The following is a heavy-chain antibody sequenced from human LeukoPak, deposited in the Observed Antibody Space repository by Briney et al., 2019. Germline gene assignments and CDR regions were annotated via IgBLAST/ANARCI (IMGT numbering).Heavy chain of an antibody. CDR2: IYTSGST. Sequence: SETLSLTCTVSGGSISSYYWSWIRQPAGKGLEWIGRIYTSGSTYYNPSLKSRVTISVDTSKNQFSLKLSSVTAADTAVYYCARHEEWGHDFWSGFGWFDPWGQGTLVTVSS. D-gene: IGHD3-3*01. CDR3: ARHEEWGHDFWSGFGWFDP. V-gene: IGHV4-4*07. J-gene: IGHJ5*02. CDR1: GGSISSYY.